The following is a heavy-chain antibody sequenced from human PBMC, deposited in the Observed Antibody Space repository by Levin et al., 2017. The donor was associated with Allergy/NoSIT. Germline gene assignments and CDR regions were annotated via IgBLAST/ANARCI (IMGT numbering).Heavy chain of an antibody. CDR2: IYPGDSDT. J-gene: IGHJ4*02. D-gene: IGHD2-2*01. Sequence: GESLKISCQGSGYSFTSYWIGWVRQMPGKGLEWMGIIYPGDSDTRYSPSFQGQVTISADKSISTAYLQWSSLKASDTAMYYCARQYCSSTSCYAANDYWGQGTLVTVSS. V-gene: IGHV5-51*01. CDR1: GYSFTSYW. CDR3: ARQYCSSTSCYAANDY.